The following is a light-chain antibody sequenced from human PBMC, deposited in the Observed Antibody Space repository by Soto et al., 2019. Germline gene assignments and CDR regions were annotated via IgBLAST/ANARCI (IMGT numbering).Light chain of an antibody. V-gene: IGLV1-47*01. CDR1: SSNIGSHN. J-gene: IGLJ1*01. CDR3: ATCDYGLNGHV. Sequence: QSVLTQPPSASGTPGQRIIISCSGSSSNIGSHNVYWYQHLPQTAPRLLIHRNDQRPSGVPDRFSASKSGTSVSLAIAGLRSEDEGDYYCATCDYGLNGHVFGTGTKLTVL. CDR2: RND.